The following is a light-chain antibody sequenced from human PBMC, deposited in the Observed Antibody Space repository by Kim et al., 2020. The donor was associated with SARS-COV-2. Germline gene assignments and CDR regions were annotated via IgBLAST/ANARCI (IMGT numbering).Light chain of an antibody. CDR1: SGHNTYI. J-gene: IGLJ2*01. Sequence: QPVLTQSSSASAFLGSSVRLTCSLSSGHNTYIIGWHQQQPGKAPRYLMKIEGSGSYNKGSGVPDRFSGSSSGADRYLTISNLQSEDEADYYCETWDNNARVFGGGTQLTVL. CDR3: ETWDNNARV. V-gene: IGLV4-60*03. CDR2: IEGSGSY.